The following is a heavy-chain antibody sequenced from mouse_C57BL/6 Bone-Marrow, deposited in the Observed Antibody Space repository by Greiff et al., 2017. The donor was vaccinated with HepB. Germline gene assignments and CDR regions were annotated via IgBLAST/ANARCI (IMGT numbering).Heavy chain of an antibody. CDR2: ISGGGGNT. CDR3: ARGAIVTTP. CDR1: GFTFSSYT. V-gene: IGHV5-9*01. D-gene: IGHD2-5*01. Sequence: EVQVVESRGGLVKPGGSLKLSCAASGFTFSSYTMSWVRQTPEKRLEWVATISGGGGNTYYPDSVKGRFTISRDNANNTLYLQMSSLRSEDTALFYCARGAIVTTPWGQGTLVTVSA. J-gene: IGHJ3*01.